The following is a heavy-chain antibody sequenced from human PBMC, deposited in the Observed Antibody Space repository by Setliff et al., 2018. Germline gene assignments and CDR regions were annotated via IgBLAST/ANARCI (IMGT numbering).Heavy chain of an antibody. CDR3: ARDRGGDWIYYFDY. V-gene: IGHV4-59*01. D-gene: IGHD2-21*02. Sequence: SETLSLTCTVSGGSISSYYWSWIRQPPGKGLEWIGYIYYSGSTNYNPSLKSRVTISVDTSRNQFSLKLSSVTAADTAVYYCARDRGGDWIYYFDYWGQGTLVTSPQ. J-gene: IGHJ4*02. CDR1: GGSISSYY. CDR2: IYYSGST.